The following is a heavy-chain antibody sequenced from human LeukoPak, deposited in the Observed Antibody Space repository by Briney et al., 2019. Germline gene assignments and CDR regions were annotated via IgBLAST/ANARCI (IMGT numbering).Heavy chain of an antibody. V-gene: IGHV4-38-2*02. CDR1: GYSISSGYY. J-gene: IGHJ4*02. Sequence: PSETLSLTCTVSGYSISSGYYWGWIRQPPGKGLEWTGSIYHSGSTYYNPSLKSRVTISVDTSKNQFSLKLSSVTAADTAVYYCASGKENYYFDYWGQGTLVTVSS. CDR3: ASGKENYYFDY. D-gene: IGHD1-1*01. CDR2: IYHSGST.